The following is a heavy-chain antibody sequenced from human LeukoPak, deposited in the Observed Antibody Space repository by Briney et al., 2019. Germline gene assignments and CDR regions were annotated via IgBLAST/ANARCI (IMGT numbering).Heavy chain of an antibody. D-gene: IGHD4-17*01. Sequence: GGSLRLSCAASGFTFSSYAMSWVRQAPGKGLEWVSAISGSGGSTYYADSVKGRFTISRDSSKNTLYLQMNSLRAEDTAVYYCVKAGGDYEDGDAFDIWGQGTMVTVSS. J-gene: IGHJ3*02. CDR2: ISGSGGST. CDR1: GFTFSSYA. V-gene: IGHV3-23*01. CDR3: VKAGGDYEDGDAFDI.